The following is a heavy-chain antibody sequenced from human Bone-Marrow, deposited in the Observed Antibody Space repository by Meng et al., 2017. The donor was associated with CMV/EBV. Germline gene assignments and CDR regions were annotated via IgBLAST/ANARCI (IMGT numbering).Heavy chain of an antibody. CDR3: ARTLGGSTFDVFDI. Sequence: GESLKISCAASEFTFSDYYMSWIRQAPGKGPEWLSYISGSSTTTYYADSVKGRFTISRDNAKNSLYLQMNTLRAEDTALYYCARTLGGSTFDVFDIWGQGTIVTASS. CDR2: ISGSSTTT. J-gene: IGHJ3*02. D-gene: IGHD6-13*01. CDR1: EFTFSDYY. V-gene: IGHV3-11*01.